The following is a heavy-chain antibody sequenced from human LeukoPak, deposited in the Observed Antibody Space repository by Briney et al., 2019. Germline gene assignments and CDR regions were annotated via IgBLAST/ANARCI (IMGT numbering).Heavy chain of an antibody. V-gene: IGHV3-30*04. D-gene: IGHD6-13*01. J-gene: IGHJ3*02. CDR3: ARVAAAAYYDAFDI. CDR1: GFTFSSYA. Sequence: GGSLRLSCAASGFTFSSYAMSWVRQAPGKGLEWVAVISYDGSNRYYADSVKGRFTISRDNSKNTLYLQMNSLRAEDTAMYYCARVAAAAYYDAFDIWGQGTMVTVSS. CDR2: ISYDGSNR.